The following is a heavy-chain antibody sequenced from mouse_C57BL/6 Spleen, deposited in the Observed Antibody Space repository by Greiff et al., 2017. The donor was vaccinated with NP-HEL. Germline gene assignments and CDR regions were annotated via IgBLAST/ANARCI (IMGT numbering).Heavy chain of an antibody. Sequence: QVQLQQPGAELVRPGSSVKLSCKASGYTFTSYWMDWVKQRPGQGLEWIGNIYPSDSETHYNQKFKDKATLTVDKSSSTAYMQLSSLTSEDSAVYYCARENYYGYDEGDYWGQGTTLTVSS. J-gene: IGHJ2*01. V-gene: IGHV1-61*01. CDR2: IYPSDSET. CDR1: GYTFTSYW. CDR3: ARENYYGYDEGDY. D-gene: IGHD2-2*01.